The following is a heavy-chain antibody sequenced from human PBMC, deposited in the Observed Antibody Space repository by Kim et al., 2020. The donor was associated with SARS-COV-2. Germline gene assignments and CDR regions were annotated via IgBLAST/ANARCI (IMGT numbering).Heavy chain of an antibody. D-gene: IGHD3-9*01. V-gene: IGHV4-39*06. Sequence: KSRVTISVDTSKNQFALKLSSVTAADTAVYYCARGNVLRYFDWLSDYYFDYWGQGTLVTVSS. J-gene: IGHJ4*02. CDR3: ARGNVLRYFDWLSDYYFDY.